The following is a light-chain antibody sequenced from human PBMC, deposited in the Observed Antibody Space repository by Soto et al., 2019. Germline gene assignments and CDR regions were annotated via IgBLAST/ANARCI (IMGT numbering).Light chain of an antibody. Sequence: ASQLTQSPSSLSASVGDRVTITCRASQDIRNDLGWYQQKPGKAPKLLIYAASRLQSGVPSRFSGSGSGSDFTLTISSLQPEDFATYYCLQDYGYPRTFGQGTRVEIK. J-gene: IGKJ1*01. V-gene: IGKV1-6*02. CDR3: LQDYGYPRT. CDR1: QDIRND. CDR2: AAS.